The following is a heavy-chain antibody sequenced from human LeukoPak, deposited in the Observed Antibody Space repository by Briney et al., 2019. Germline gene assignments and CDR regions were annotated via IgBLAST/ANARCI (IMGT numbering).Heavy chain of an antibody. J-gene: IGHJ6*02. Sequence: PGGSLSLSCAASGFTFSSPWMHWVRHAPGKGLVWVSRIDSDGSSTSYVDSVQGRFTISRDNARNTLYLQMSSLRAEDTAVYYCVRTIPYYYGMDVWGQGTTVTVSS. CDR2: IDSDGSST. CDR3: VRTIPYYYGMDV. CDR1: GFTFSSPW. V-gene: IGHV3-74*01. D-gene: IGHD3-9*01.